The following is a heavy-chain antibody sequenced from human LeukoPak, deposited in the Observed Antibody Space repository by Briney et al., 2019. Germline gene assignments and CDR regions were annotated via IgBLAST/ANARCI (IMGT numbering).Heavy chain of an antibody. CDR1: GFTFSSYD. Sequence: GGSLRLSCAASGFTFSSYDMHWVRQATGKGLEWVSAIGTAGDTYYPGSVKGRFTISRENDKNSLYLQMNSLGAGDTAVYYCARGGIWYGSGSSDAFDIWGQGTMVTVSS. CDR3: ARGGIWYGSGSSDAFDI. V-gene: IGHV3-13*01. J-gene: IGHJ3*02. D-gene: IGHD3-10*01. CDR2: IGTAGDT.